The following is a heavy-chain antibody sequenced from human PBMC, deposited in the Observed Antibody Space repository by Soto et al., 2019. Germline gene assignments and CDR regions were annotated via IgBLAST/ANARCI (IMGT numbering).Heavy chain of an antibody. Sequence: ASVKVSCKASGDTFTDYYIHWVRQAPGQGLEWMGTVNPSGGHTTYAQHFLGRETMTRDTSTSTLYMELTSLTSDDTAIYYCARGGNVVVVTAALDYWGKGTLVTVSS. V-gene: IGHV1-46*01. CDR1: GDTFTDYY. D-gene: IGHD2-21*02. CDR2: VNPSGGHT. J-gene: IGHJ4*02. CDR3: ARGGNVVVVTAALDY.